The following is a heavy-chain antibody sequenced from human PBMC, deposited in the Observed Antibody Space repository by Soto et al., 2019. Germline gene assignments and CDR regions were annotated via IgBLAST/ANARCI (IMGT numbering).Heavy chain of an antibody. V-gene: IGHV3-23*01. J-gene: IGHJ4*02. CDR3: ARGGVATNDY. CDR1: GFTFSSYA. Sequence: GGSLRLSCAASGFTFSSYAMSCVRQAPGKGLECVSAISGSGGSTYYADSVKGRFTISRDNSKNTLYLQMNSLRAEDTAVYYCARGGVATNDYSAQGSLVTVSS. CDR2: ISGSGGST. D-gene: IGHD5-12*01.